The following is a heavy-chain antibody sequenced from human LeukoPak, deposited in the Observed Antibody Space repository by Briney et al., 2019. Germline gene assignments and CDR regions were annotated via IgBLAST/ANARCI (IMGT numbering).Heavy chain of an antibody. Sequence: ASVKVSCKASGYTFTGYYMHWVRQAPGQGLEWMGWINPNSGGTNYAQKFQGRVTMTRDTSISTAYMELSRLRSDDTAVYYCARVLVPAATDDAFDIWGQGTMDTVSS. CDR2: INPNSGGT. V-gene: IGHV1-2*02. J-gene: IGHJ3*02. CDR3: ARVLVPAATDDAFDI. D-gene: IGHD2-2*01. CDR1: GYTFTGYY.